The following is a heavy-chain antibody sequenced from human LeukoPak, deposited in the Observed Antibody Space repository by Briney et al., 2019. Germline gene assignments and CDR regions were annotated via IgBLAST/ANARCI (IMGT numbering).Heavy chain of an antibody. CDR1: GDSIGRYF. CDR3: ARDTGDYPYYFDY. Sequence: SETLSLTCTVSGDSIGRYFWSWIRQSPTKGVEWLGYMHFSGATNYNPSLKSRVTISVDTSKKEFSLKLTSVTAADTAAYFCARDTGDYPYYFDYWGQGILVTVSS. V-gene: IGHV4-59*01. CDR2: MHFSGAT. J-gene: IGHJ4*02. D-gene: IGHD3-9*01.